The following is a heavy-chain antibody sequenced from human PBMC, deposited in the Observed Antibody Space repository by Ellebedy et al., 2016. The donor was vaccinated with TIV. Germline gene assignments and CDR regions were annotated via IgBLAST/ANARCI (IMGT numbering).Heavy chain of an antibody. CDR2: ISAYNGDT. CDR1: GFLFDAYG. CDR3: ATSYGDYGH. Sequence: AASVKVSCKASGFLFDAYGISWARQAPGQGLEWMGWISAYNGDTIYAHHFKGRLIMTTDTSTATAFMELRSLTSDDTAMYYCATSYGDYGHWGQGTLVAVSS. V-gene: IGHV1-18*04. J-gene: IGHJ4*02. D-gene: IGHD4-17*01.